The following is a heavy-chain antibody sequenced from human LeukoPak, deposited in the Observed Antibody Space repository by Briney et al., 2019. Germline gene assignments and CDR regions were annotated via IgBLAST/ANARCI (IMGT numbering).Heavy chain of an antibody. D-gene: IGHD6-19*01. CDR2: IYHSGRT. Sequence: SGTLSLSCGVSGYSICSGKSWAWFGQPPGKGLEWSGCIYHSGRTYYNPTLKSRVTISVDTAKNQFSLKLTSVTAADTAVYYCATEVGQWLVRTWGQGTLVTVSS. J-gene: IGHJ4*02. CDR3: ATEVGQWLVRT. CDR1: GYSICSGKS. V-gene: IGHV4-38-2*01.